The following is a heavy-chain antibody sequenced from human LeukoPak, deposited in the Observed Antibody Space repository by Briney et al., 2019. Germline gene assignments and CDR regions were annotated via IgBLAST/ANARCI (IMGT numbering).Heavy chain of an antibody. CDR2: ISSSSYI. V-gene: IGHV3-21*01. CDR1: GFTFSSYS. J-gene: IGHJ6*03. Sequence: GGSLRLSCAASGFTFSSYSMNWVRQAPGKGLEWVSSISSSSYIYYADSVKGRFTISRDNAKNSLYLQMNSLRAEDTAVYYCARGQDCSSTSCLIYMDVWGKGTTVTVSS. CDR3: ARGQDCSSTSCLIYMDV. D-gene: IGHD2-2*01.